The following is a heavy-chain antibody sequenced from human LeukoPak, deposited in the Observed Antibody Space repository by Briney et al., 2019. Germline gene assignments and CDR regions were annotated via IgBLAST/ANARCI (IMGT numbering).Heavy chain of an antibody. CDR1: GFTFSDYY. CDR2: ISTSGSTI. V-gene: IGHV3-11*04. J-gene: IGHJ3*02. CDR3: ARDTRGYSYGDALDI. D-gene: IGHD5-18*01. Sequence: GGSLRLSCAASGFTFSDYYMSWIRQAPGKGLEWVSYISTSGSTIYYADSVEGRFTISRDNPKNSLYLQMNSLRAEDTAVYYCARDTRGYSYGDALDIWGQGTMVTVSS.